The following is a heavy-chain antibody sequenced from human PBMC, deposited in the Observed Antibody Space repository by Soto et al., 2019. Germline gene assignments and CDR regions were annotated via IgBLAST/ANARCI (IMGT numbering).Heavy chain of an antibody. V-gene: IGHV3-74*01. D-gene: IGHD5-12*01. CDR1: GFTFSRSW. CDR3: ARDPRGYKGDDSPHDAFDI. Sequence: EVQLVESGGGLVQPGGSLRLSCAASGFTFSRSWMHWVRQAPGKGLVWVSRIKSDGSKTSYADSVKGRFTISRDNAKNPLYLQMNSISAEDTAVYYCARDPRGYKGDDSPHDAFDIWGQGTMVAVSS. J-gene: IGHJ3*02. CDR2: IKSDGSKT.